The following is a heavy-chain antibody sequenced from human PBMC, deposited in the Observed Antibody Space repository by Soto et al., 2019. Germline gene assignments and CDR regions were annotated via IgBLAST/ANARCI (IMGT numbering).Heavy chain of an antibody. CDR1: GFTFSSYG. J-gene: IGHJ5*02. D-gene: IGHD3-10*01. V-gene: IGHV3-33*01. CDR3: ARERETGGFDP. CDR2: IWYDGSNK. Sequence: QVQLVESGGGVVQPGRSLRLSCAASGFTFSSYGMHWVRQAPGKGLEWVAVIWYDGSNKYYADSVKGRFTISRDNSKNTLYLKMNSLRAEDTAVYYCARERETGGFDPWGQGTLVTVSS.